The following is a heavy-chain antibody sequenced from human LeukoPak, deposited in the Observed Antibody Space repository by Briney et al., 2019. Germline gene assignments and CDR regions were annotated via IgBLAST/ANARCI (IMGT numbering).Heavy chain of an antibody. CDR1: GGSISSYY. Sequence: PSETLSLTCTVSGGSISSYYWSWIRQPPGKGLEWIGYIYYSGSTNYNPSLKSRVTISVDTSKNQFSLKLSSVTAADTAVYYCARGIAYYDSSGFVAFDIRGQGTMVTVSS. CDR2: IYYSGST. CDR3: ARGIAYYDSSGFVAFDI. V-gene: IGHV4-59*01. D-gene: IGHD3-22*01. J-gene: IGHJ3*02.